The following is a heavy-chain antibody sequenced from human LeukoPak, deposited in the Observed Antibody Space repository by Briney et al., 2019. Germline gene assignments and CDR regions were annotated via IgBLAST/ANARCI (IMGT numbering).Heavy chain of an antibody. CDR2: ISWNSGSI. V-gene: IGHV3-9*01. D-gene: IGHD3-16*01. J-gene: IGHJ3*02. CDR3: AKSRLARTLIATDDAFDI. Sequence: GGSLRLSCAASGFTFDDYAMHWVRQAPGKGLEWVSGISWNSGSIGYADSVKGRFTISRDNAKNSLYLQMNSLRAEDTALYYCAKSRLARTLIATDDAFDIWGQGTMVTVSS. CDR1: GFTFDDYA.